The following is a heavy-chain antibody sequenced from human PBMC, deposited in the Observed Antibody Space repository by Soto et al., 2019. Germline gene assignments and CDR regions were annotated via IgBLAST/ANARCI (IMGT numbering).Heavy chain of an antibody. Sequence: KTSETLSLTCDVYGGSFSGYYWSWIRQPPGKGLEWIGEINHSGITNYNPSLKSRVTISVDTSKNQFSLKLSSVTAADTAVYYCARGTWYYYGSGSYYKGTAGVSKTYYYYGMDVWGQGTTVTVSS. V-gene: IGHV4-34*01. CDR1: GGSFSGYY. CDR3: ARGTWYYYGSGSYYKGTAGVSKTYYYYGMDV. J-gene: IGHJ6*02. D-gene: IGHD3-10*01. CDR2: INHSGIT.